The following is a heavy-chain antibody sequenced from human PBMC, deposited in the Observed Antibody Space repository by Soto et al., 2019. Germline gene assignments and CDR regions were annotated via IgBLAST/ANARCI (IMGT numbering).Heavy chain of an antibody. D-gene: IGHD5-18*01. CDR1: GDSGFSFSSYG. J-gene: IGHJ6*02. Sequence: QVHLVESGGGVVQPGGSLRLSCAASGDSGFSFSSYGIHWVRQAPGKGLEWVSVISYDGSNRHFADSVKGRFAVSRDDAMHTVYLQMNALRPEDTAVYYCAQDRMVRSYYYVMDVWGQGTTVTVSS. CDR2: ISYDGSNR. V-gene: IGHV3-30*18. CDR3: AQDRMVRSYYYVMDV.